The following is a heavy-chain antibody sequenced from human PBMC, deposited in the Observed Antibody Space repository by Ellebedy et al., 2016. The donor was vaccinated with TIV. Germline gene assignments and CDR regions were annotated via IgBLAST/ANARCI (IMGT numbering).Heavy chain of an antibody. Sequence: GESLKISCAASGFSLSSYWMHWVRQAPGKGLEWVANIKQDGSEKYYVDSVKGRYTLSRDNAKNALYLQMNSLRADDTAVYFCGRAIGSGSCYWGQGTLVTVSS. CDR2: IKQDGSEK. J-gene: IGHJ4*02. CDR1: GFSLSSYW. CDR3: GRAIGSGSCY. V-gene: IGHV3-7*01. D-gene: IGHD3-10*01.